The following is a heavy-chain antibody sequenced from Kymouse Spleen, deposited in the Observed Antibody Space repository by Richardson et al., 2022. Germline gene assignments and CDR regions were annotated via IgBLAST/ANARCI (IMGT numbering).Heavy chain of an antibody. CDR3: ALITMVRGVIPFDY. D-gene: IGHD3-10*01. V-gene: IGHV3-9*01. Sequence: EVQLVESGGGLVQPGRSLRLSCAASGFTFDDYAMHWVRQAPGKGLEWVSGISWNSGSIGYADSVKGRFTISRDNAKNSLYLQMNSLRAEDTALYYCALITMVRGVIPFDYWGQGTLVTVSS. CDR1: GFTFDDYA. J-gene: IGHJ4*02. CDR2: ISWNSGSI.